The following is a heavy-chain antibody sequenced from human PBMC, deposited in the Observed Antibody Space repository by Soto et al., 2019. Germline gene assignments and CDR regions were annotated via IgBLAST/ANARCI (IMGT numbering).Heavy chain of an antibody. CDR2: ISSSSSYI. D-gene: IGHD6-13*01. Sequence: GGSLRLSCAASGFTFSSYSMNWVRQAPGKGLEWVSSISSSSSYIYYADSVKGRFTISRDNAKNSLYLQMNSLRAEDTAVYYCARGRGIAAAGSFYWGQGTLVTVSS. V-gene: IGHV3-21*01. CDR3: ARGRGIAAAGSFY. J-gene: IGHJ4*02. CDR1: GFTFSSYS.